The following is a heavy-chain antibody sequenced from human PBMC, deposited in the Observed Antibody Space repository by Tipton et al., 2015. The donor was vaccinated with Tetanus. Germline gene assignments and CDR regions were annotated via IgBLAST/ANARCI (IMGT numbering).Heavy chain of an antibody. J-gene: IGHJ4*02. CDR2: ISSSSTYI. CDR1: GFMFSAFT. CDR3: ARFHSSDY. D-gene: IGHD4-11*01. V-gene: IGHV3-21*03. Sequence: GSLRLSCEASGFMFSAFTMHWVRQAPGKGLEWVSSISSSSTYIDSADSVKGRFTISRDNAKNSLFLEMNSLRAEDTAVYYCARFHSSDYWGQGTQVTVSS.